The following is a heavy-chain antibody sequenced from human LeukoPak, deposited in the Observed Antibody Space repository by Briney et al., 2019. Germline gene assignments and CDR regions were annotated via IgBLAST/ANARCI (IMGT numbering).Heavy chain of an antibody. CDR2: IWYVGSNT. Sequence: GRSLRLSCAASGFTFSSYGMHWVRQAPGKGLGWGAVIWYVGSNTYYADSVKGRFTISRDNSKNTLYLQMNSLRAEDTAVYYCARGPPGSDRAFDIWGQGTMVTVSS. CDR3: ARGPPGSDRAFDI. CDR1: GFTFSSYG. J-gene: IGHJ3*02. V-gene: IGHV3-33*01. D-gene: IGHD3-16*02.